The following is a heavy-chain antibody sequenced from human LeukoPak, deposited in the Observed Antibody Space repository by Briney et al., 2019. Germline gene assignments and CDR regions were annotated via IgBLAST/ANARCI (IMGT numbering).Heavy chain of an antibody. Sequence: KPSETLCLTCTVSGGSISSSSYYWGWIRQPPGKGREWIGSIYYSGSTYYNPSLKSRVTISVDTSKNQFSLKLSSVTAADTAVYYCAKAPPRHIQLWAGGYFDYWGQGTLVTVSS. CDR2: IYYSGST. CDR1: GGSISSSSYY. D-gene: IGHD5-18*01. CDR3: AKAPPRHIQLWAGGYFDY. V-gene: IGHV4-39*07. J-gene: IGHJ4*02.